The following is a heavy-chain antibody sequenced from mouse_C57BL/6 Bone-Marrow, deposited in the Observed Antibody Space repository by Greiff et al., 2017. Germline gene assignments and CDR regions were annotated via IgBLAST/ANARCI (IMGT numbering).Heavy chain of an antibody. V-gene: IGHV1-4*01. J-gene: IGHJ1*03. CDR1: GYTFTSYT. CDR3: ARGPNSLRRPVWDGWYFDV. D-gene: IGHD1-2*01. CDR2: INPSSGYT. Sequence: QVHVKQSGAELSRPGASVKMSCKASGYTFTSYTMHWVKQRPGQGLEWLGYINPSSGYTKYNQKFKDKATLTADKSSSTAYMQLSSLTSEDSAVYYCARGPNSLRRPVWDGWYFDVWGTGTTVTVSS.